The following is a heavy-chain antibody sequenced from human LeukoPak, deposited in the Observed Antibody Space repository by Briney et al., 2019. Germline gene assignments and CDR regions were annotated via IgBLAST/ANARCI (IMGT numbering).Heavy chain of an antibody. Sequence: GGSLRLSCAASGFTFDDYAMHWVRQAPGKGLEWASLISGDGGSTYYADSVKGRFTISRDNSKNTLYLQMNSLRAEDTAVYYCAKDWSGDSSAPDFDYWGQGTLVTVSS. D-gene: IGHD6-25*01. CDR1: GFTFDDYA. CDR2: ISGDGGST. J-gene: IGHJ4*02. CDR3: AKDWSGDSSAPDFDY. V-gene: IGHV3-43*02.